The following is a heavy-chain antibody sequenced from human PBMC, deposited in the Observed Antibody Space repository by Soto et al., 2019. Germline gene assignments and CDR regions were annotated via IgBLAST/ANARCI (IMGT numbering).Heavy chain of an antibody. D-gene: IGHD2-15*01. CDR2: IFHSGNA. CDR3: ARAHAPTLPFDY. Sequence: PSETLSLTCTVSGGSIRNVYWSWIRQSPGKRLEWIGFIFHSGNAKYNPFLKSRVTISVDTSKNQFSLSLDSVTAADTAVYFCARAHAPTLPFDYWGQGTLVTVSS. J-gene: IGHJ4*01. V-gene: IGHV4-59*01. CDR1: GGSIRNVY.